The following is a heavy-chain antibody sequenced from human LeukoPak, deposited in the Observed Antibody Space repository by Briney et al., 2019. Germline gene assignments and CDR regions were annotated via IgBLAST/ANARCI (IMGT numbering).Heavy chain of an antibody. CDR3: ARDRLYCSSTSCFHYFDY. D-gene: IGHD2-2*01. CDR2: IYYSGST. CDR1: GGSISSYY. J-gene: IGHJ4*02. V-gene: IGHV4-59*01. Sequence: PSETLSLTCTVSGGSISSYYWSWIRQPPGKGLEWIGYIYYSGSTNYNPSLESRVTISVDTSKNQFSLKLSSATAADTAVYYCARDRLYCSSTSCFHYFDYWGQGTLVTVSS.